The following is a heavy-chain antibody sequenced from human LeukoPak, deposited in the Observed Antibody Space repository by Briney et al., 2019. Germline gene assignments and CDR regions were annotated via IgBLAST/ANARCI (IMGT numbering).Heavy chain of an antibody. Sequence: PGGSLRLSCAASGFTFSSYGMSWVRQAPGKGLEWVSAISGSGGSTYYADSVKGRFTISRDNSKNTLYLQMNSLRAEDTAMYYCASSGWYSTPNWFDPWGQGTLVIVSS. CDR1: GFTFSSYG. V-gene: IGHV3-23*01. J-gene: IGHJ5*02. CDR3: ASSGWYSTPNWFDP. CDR2: ISGSGGST. D-gene: IGHD6-19*01.